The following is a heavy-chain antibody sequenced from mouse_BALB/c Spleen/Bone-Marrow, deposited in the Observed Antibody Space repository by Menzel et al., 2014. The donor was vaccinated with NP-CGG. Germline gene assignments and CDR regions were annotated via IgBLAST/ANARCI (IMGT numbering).Heavy chain of an antibody. CDR1: GFNIKDYY. V-gene: IGHV14-1*02. CDR3: ASYYGSSYDYFDY. J-gene: IGHJ2*01. D-gene: IGHD1-1*01. CDR2: IDPENGNT. Sequence: DVQLVESGAELVRPGALVKLSCKASGFNIKDYYMHWVEQRPEQGPEWIGWIDPENGNTIYDPKFQGKASITADTSSNTAYLQLSSLTSEDTAVYYCASYYGSSYDYFDYWGQGTTLTVSS.